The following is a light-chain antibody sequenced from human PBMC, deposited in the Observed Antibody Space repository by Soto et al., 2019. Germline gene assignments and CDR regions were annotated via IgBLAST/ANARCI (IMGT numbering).Light chain of an antibody. V-gene: IGKV1-12*01. CDR1: QDISTW. CDR2: AAS. J-gene: IGKJ5*01. Sequence: DIQLTQAPSSVSASVGDRVTITCRASQDISTWLAWYQQKPGKAPNLLILAASHLQSGVPSRFSGSGSGTVFTLTIDSLQPEDFAIYYCQQANRFPVTFGQGTRLEI. CDR3: QQANRFPVT.